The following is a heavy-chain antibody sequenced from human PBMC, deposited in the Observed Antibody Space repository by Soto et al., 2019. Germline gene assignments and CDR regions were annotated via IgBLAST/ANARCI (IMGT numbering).Heavy chain of an antibody. J-gene: IGHJ5*02. CDR3: AREGAGTTPGWGDP. CDR2: VYHRGTT. CDR1: GASITSVGYS. D-gene: IGHD1-7*01. V-gene: IGHV4-31*03. Sequence: QVQLQESRPGLVKPSQTLSLTCTVSGASITSVGYSWTLVRQHPGKGLEWIGYVYHRGTTYYNTYLKRRAPISVDTSKNKFYLRLNYVTAADTAIYYCAREGAGTTPGWGDPWGEGTLVTVTS.